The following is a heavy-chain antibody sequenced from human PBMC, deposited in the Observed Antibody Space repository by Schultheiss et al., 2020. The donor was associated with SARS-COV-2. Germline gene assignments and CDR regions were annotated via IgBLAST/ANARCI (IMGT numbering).Heavy chain of an antibody. CDR1: GFTFSSYE. V-gene: IGHV3-23*01. Sequence: GGSLRLSCAASGFTFSSYEMNWVRQAPGKGLEWVSAISGSGGSTYYADSVKGRFTISRDNSKNTLYLQMNSLKTEDTAVYYCTTAIAVAGKGDFDYWGQGTLVTVSS. J-gene: IGHJ4*02. CDR2: ISGSGGST. CDR3: TTAIAVAGKGDFDY. D-gene: IGHD6-19*01.